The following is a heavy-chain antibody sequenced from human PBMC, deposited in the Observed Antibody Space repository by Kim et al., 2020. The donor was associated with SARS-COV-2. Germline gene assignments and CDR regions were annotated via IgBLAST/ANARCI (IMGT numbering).Heavy chain of an antibody. Sequence: GGSLRLSCAASGFTFSSYGMHWVRQAPGKGLEWVAVIWYDGSNKYYADSVKGRFTISRDNSKNTLYLQMNSLRAEDTAVYYCARGGRVRGLRPQSDPDYYYYGMDVWGQGTTVTVSS. D-gene: IGHD3-10*01. J-gene: IGHJ6*02. CDR3: ARGGRVRGLRPQSDPDYYYYGMDV. CDR1: GFTFSSYG. V-gene: IGHV3-33*01. CDR2: IWYDGSNK.